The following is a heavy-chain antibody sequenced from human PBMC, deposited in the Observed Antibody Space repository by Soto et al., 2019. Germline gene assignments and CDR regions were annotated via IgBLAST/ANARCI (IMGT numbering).Heavy chain of an antibody. CDR2: IIPILGIA. D-gene: IGHD2-15*01. V-gene: IGHV1-69*02. CDR1: GGTFSSYT. J-gene: IGHJ4*02. Sequence: QVQLVQSGAEVKKPGSSVKVSCKASGGTFSSYTISWVRQAPGQGLEWMGRIIPILGIANYAQKFQGRVTITADKATRPAYRDLSSLGAEDTAVYYRASLLSCRGGSCYQRGVYWGEGTLVTVSS. CDR3: ASLLSCRGGSCYQRGVY.